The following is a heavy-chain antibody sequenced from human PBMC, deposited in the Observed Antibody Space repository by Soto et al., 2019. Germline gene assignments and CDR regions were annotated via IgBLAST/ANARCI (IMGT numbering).Heavy chain of an antibody. CDR1: GFTFSSYG. CDR3: AKTAPLWSRGYYFDY. Sequence: QVQLVESGGGVVQPGRSLRLSCAASGFTFSSYGMHWVRQAPGKGLEWVAVISYNGSNKYYADSVKGRFTISRDNSTNTLYLQMNSLRAEDTAVYYCAKTAPLWSRGYYFDYWGQGTLVTVSS. CDR2: ISYNGSNK. D-gene: IGHD3-10*01. V-gene: IGHV3-30*18. J-gene: IGHJ4*02.